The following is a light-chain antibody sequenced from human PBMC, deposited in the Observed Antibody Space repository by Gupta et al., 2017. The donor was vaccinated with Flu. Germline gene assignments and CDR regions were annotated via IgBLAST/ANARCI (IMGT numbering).Light chain of an antibody. V-gene: IGKV2-28*01. J-gene: IGKJ1*01. CDR1: QSLLHTSGNNF. CDR2: LGS. Sequence: EIVMTESPLSLSVTPGEPASTSCRSSQSLLHTSGNNFLDWYVQKPGQSPHLLIYLGSSRASGVPDRFSGSGSGTDFTLKISRVEADDIGIYYCMQGLQTPWTFGQGTKVEIK. CDR3: MQGLQTPWT.